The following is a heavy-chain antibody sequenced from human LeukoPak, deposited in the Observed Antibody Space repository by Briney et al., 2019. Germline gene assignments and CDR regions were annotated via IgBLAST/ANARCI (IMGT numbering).Heavy chain of an antibody. CDR1: GYTFTSYY. D-gene: IGHD5-24*01. V-gene: IGHV1-46*01. CDR3: ARAMATPGFDY. CDR2: INPSGGST. Sequence: GASVKVSCKASGYTFTSYYIHWVRQAPGQGLEWMGIINPSGGSTSYAQKFQGRVTMTRDMSTSTVYMELSSLRSEDTAVYYCARAMATPGFDYWGQGTLVTVSS. J-gene: IGHJ4*02.